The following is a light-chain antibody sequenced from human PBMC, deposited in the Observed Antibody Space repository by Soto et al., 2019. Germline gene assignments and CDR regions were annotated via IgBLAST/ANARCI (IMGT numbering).Light chain of an antibody. V-gene: IGKV1-39*01. CDR1: QSISSY. Sequence: DIQMTQSPPSLSASVGDRVTITCRASQSISSYLNWYQQKPGKAPKLLIYAASSLQSGVPSRFSGSGSGTDFTLTISSLQLEDFATYYCQQSYSNLWTFGQGTKVEIK. CDR2: AAS. J-gene: IGKJ1*01. CDR3: QQSYSNLWT.